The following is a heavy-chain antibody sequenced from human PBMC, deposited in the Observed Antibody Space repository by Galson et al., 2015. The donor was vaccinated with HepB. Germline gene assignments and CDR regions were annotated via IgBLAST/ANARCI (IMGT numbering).Heavy chain of an antibody. V-gene: IGHV3-64D*06. CDR1: GFTFSSYA. J-gene: IGHJ6*02. D-gene: IGHD6-13*01. Sequence: SLRLSCAASGFTFSSYAMHWVRQAPGKGLEYVSAISSNGGSTYYADSVKGRFTISRDNSKNTLYLQMSSLRAEDTAVYYCVKGQQPLPPYYYYGMDVWGQGTTVTVSS. CDR2: ISSNGGST. CDR3: VKGQQPLPPYYYYGMDV.